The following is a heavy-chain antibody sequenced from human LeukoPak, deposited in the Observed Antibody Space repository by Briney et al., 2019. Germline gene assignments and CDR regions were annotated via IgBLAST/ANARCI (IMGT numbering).Heavy chain of an antibody. CDR3: ARGQTTIFGVVAFDI. CDR2: IYHSGST. CDR1: GYSINNGYY. V-gene: IGHV4-38-2*02. Sequence: PSETLSLTCTVSGYSINNGYYWGWIRQPPGKGLEWIGSIYHSGSTYYKPSLKSRVTISVDTSKNQFSLKLSSVTAAGTAVYYCARGQTTIFGVVAFDIWGQGTMVTVSS. J-gene: IGHJ3*02. D-gene: IGHD3-3*01.